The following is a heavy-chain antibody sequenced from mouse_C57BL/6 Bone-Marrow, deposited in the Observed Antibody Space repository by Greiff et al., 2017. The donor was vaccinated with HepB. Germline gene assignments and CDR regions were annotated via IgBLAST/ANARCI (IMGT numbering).Heavy chain of an antibody. Sequence: EVQLVESGGGLVQPGGSLSLSCAASGFTFTDYYMSWVRQPPGKALEWLGFIRNKANGYTTEYSASVKGRFTISRDTSQSILYLQMNALRAEDSATYYCARKGAYFYYFDYWGQGTTLTVSS. D-gene: IGHD1-1*01. CDR2: IRNKANGYTT. CDR1: GFTFTDYY. V-gene: IGHV7-3*01. J-gene: IGHJ2*01. CDR3: ARKGAYFYYFDY.